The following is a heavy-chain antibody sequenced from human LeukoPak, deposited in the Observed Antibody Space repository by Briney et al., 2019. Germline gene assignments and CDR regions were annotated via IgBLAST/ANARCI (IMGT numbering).Heavy chain of an antibody. CDR3: AKDPGVVVRELVDY. CDR1: GFTFSSYA. Sequence: GGSLRLSCAASGFTFSSYAMSWVRQAPGKGLEWVSAISGSGGSTYYADSVKGRFTISRDNSKNTLYLQMDSLRAEDTAVYYCAKDPGVVVRELVDYWGQGTLVTVSS. J-gene: IGHJ4*02. V-gene: IGHV3-23*01. D-gene: IGHD2-21*01. CDR2: ISGSGGST.